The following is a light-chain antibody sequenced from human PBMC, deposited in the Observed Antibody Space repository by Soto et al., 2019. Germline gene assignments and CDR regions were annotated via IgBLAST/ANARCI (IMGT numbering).Light chain of an antibody. J-gene: IGKJ2*01. CDR3: QQSNSYPYT. Sequence: DIQMTQSPSTLSASVGDRVTITCRASQSISSWLAWYQQKPGKAPKLLIYKASSLESGVPSRFSGSRSGINFTLTISILQPDYFATYYCQQSNSYPYTGGQGTKLEIK. V-gene: IGKV1-5*03. CDR1: QSISSW. CDR2: KAS.